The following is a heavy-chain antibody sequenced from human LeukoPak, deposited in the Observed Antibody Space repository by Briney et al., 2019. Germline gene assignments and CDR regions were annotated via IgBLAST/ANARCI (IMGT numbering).Heavy chain of an antibody. J-gene: IGHJ4*02. Sequence: GGSLRLSCAASGFTFSNYWMSWVCQAPGKGLEWVANIKQDGSQKYYVDSVKGRFTISRDNAKSSLYLQMNSLRAEDTAVYYCARLFRDVTTFDYWGQGTLVTVSS. V-gene: IGHV3-7*01. D-gene: IGHD1-1*01. CDR1: GFTFSNYW. CDR2: IKQDGSQK. CDR3: ARLFRDVTTFDY.